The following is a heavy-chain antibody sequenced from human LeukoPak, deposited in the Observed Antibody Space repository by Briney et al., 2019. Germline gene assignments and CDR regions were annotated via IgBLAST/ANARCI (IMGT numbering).Heavy chain of an antibody. Sequence: ASVKVSCKASGYTFTSYYMHWVRQAPGQGPEWMGIINPSGGSTSYAQKFQGRVTMTRDTSTSTVYMELSSLRSEDTAVYYCACLGYYDSSGTTNYYYMDVWGKGTTVTVSS. V-gene: IGHV1-46*01. J-gene: IGHJ6*03. CDR2: INPSGGST. D-gene: IGHD3-22*01. CDR1: GYTFTSYY. CDR3: ACLGYYDSSGTTNYYYMDV.